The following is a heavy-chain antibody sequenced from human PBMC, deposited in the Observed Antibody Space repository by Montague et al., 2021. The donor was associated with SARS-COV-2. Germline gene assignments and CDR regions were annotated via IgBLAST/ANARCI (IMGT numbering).Heavy chain of an antibody. V-gene: IGHV4-4*07. CDR2: IYNIGST. CDR3: VRDQGRSNWNYPDY. Sequence: SQTLSLTCTVSGGSISGYYWSWFRQSAGKGLEWIVRIYNIGSTSYNPSLKSRVTMSVDTSKNQFSLKLSSVTAADTAVYYCVRDQGRSNWNYPDYWGQGTLVTVSS. J-gene: IGHJ4*02. D-gene: IGHD1-20*01. CDR1: GGSISGYY.